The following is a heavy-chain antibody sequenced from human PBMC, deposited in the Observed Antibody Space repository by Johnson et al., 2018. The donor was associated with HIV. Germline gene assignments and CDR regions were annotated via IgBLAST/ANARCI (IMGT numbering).Heavy chain of an antibody. CDR3: AKDLMYNWDDVGAFDI. CDR1: GFIFSSYH. CDR2: ISNDGNNK. D-gene: IGHD1-1*01. Sequence: QVQLVESGGGVVQPGMSLRLSCAASGFIFSSYHMHWVRQAPGKGLEWVALISNDGNNKYHADSVKGRFTISRDNSKNTLFLQMNSLTADDTAIYYCAKDLMYNWDDVGAFDIWGQGTMVTVSS. V-gene: IGHV3-30*04. J-gene: IGHJ3*02.